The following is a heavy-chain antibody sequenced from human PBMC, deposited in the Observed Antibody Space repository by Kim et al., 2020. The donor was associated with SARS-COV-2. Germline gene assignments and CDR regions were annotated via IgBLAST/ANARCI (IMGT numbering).Heavy chain of an antibody. V-gene: IGHV1-46*01. Sequence: FQGRVTMTRDTSTSTVYMELSSLRSEDTAVYYCARYIVVVPAATNYGMDVWGQGTTVTVSS. J-gene: IGHJ6*02. CDR3: ARYIVVVPAATNYGMDV. D-gene: IGHD2-2*01.